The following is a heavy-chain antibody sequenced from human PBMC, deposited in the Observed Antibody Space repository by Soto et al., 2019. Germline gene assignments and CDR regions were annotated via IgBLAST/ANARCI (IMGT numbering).Heavy chain of an antibody. V-gene: IGHV1-46*01. D-gene: IGHD3-3*01. CDR2: INPSGGST. CDR1: GYTFTSYY. CDR3: ARSLKADFWSGYYRPRYYHYYGMDV. J-gene: IGHJ6*02. Sequence: ASVKVSCKASGYTFTSYYMHWVRQAPGQGLEWMGIINPSGGSTSYAQKFQGRVTTTRDTSTSTVYMELSSLRSEGTAVYYCARSLKADFWSGYYRPRYYHYYGMDVWGQGTTVTVSS.